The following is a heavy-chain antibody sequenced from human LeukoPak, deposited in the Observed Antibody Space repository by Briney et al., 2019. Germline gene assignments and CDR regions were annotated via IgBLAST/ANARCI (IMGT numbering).Heavy chain of an antibody. Sequence: ASVNVSCKASGYTFTSYGISWVRQAPGQGLEWMGWVSAYNGNTNYAQKLQGRVTMTTDTSTSTAYMELRSLRSDDTAVYYCAIIAVAGTTAPAPPNFDYWGQGTLVTVSS. CDR1: GYTFTSYG. CDR3: AIIAVAGTTAPAPPNFDY. CDR2: VSAYNGNT. J-gene: IGHJ4*02. V-gene: IGHV1-18*01. D-gene: IGHD6-19*01.